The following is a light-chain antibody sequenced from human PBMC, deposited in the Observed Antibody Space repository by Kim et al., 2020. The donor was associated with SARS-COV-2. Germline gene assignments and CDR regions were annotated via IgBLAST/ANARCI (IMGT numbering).Light chain of an antibody. CDR1: QDIANY. V-gene: IGKV1-27*01. Sequence: ASVGDRVNITCRESQDIANYLAWYQQKPGKVPKLLIYAASTLQSGVPSRFSGSGSGTKFTLTIGSLQTEDVATYYCQKYNSAPWTFGPGTKVDIK. CDR3: QKYNSAPWT. CDR2: AAS. J-gene: IGKJ1*01.